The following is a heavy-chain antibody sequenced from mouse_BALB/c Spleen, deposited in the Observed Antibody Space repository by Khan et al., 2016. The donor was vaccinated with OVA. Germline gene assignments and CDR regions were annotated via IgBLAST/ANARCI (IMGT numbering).Heavy chain of an antibody. J-gene: IGHJ3*01. Sequence: VQLQQSGPELMKPGASVKISCKASGYSFSTYYIHWVTRSHGKTLEWIGYIDPFNGGTTYNQKFKGKATLTVDKSSSTAYKHLTSLTSEDSAVYYCARHGSTSWFAYWGQGTLVTVSA. CDR2: IDPFNGGT. CDR3: ARHGSTSWFAY. D-gene: IGHD1-1*01. CDR1: GYSFSTYY. V-gene: IGHV1S135*01.